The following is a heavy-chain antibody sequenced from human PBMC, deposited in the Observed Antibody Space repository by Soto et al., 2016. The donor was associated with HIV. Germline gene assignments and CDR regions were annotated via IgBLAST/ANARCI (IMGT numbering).Heavy chain of an antibody. CDR3: AKPFIWQELPDY. V-gene: IGHV3-23*01. D-gene: IGHD1-26*01. CDR2: ISGSGGNT. Sequence: EVQLLESGGGLVQPGGSLRLSCAASGFTFSSYAMSWVRQAPGKGLEWVSAISGSGGNTYYADSVKGRFTISRDNSKNTLYLQMNSLRTEDTAIYYCAKPFIWQELPDYWGQGTLVTVSS. J-gene: IGHJ4*02. CDR1: GFTFSSYA.